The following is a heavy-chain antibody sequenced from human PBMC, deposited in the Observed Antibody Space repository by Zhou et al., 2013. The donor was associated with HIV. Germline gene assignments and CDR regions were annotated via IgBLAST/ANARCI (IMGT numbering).Heavy chain of an antibody. CDR3: TIFGVVRGGWFDP. CDR1: GGTFSSYA. D-gene: IGHD3-3*01. V-gene: IGHV1-69*04. Sequence: QVQLVQSGAEVKKPGSSVKVSCKASGGTFSSYAISWVRQAPGQGLEWMGRIIPILGIANYAQKFQGRVTITADKSTSTAYMELSSLRSEDTAVYYCTIFGVVRGGWFDPWGQGTLVTVSS. J-gene: IGHJ5*02. CDR2: IIPILGIA.